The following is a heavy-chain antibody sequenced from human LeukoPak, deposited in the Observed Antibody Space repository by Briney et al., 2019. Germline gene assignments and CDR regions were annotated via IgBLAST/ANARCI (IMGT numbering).Heavy chain of an antibody. Sequence: PPGESLTLSCAPSGFTFNSYAMSWVRHPPGKGLEWVSAVSGSGGSTYYADSMRGRLTIPRHNSKNTLYLQMHRLTAEDTAVYDCAKTPGYTTVTSHDYWGQGTLVTVSS. CDR1: GFTFNSYA. CDR3: AKTPGYTTVTSHDY. J-gene: IGHJ4*02. CDR2: VSGSGGST. D-gene: IGHD4-17*01. V-gene: IGHV3-23*01.